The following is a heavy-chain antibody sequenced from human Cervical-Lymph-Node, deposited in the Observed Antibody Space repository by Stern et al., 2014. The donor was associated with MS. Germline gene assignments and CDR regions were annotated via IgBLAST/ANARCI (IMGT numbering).Heavy chain of an antibody. V-gene: IGHV1-69*01. CDR1: GGTFSSYA. J-gene: IGHJ6*02. CDR2: TIPIFGTA. CDR3: ARGELKEGLVRGMDV. D-gene: IGHD1-26*01. Sequence: VQLVQSGAEVKKPGSSGKVSCKASGGTFSSYAIRWVRQAPGQGLEWMGGTIPIFGTANYAQKFQGRVTITADESTGTAYMELSSLRSEDTAVYYCARGELKEGLVRGMDVWGQGTTVTVSS.